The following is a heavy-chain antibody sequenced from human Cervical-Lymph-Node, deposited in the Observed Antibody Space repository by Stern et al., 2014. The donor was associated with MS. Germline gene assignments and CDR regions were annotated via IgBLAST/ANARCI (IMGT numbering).Heavy chain of an antibody. CDR3: ARGVTAVTNYVPNWCFDL. J-gene: IGHJ2*01. D-gene: IGHD4-11*01. Sequence: VQLLESGPGLVKPSETLSLTCSVSGGSITNRDYWGWIRQSPGKGLEWIGSVYYSGITYYRPSLTSRAPISIDTSKKHFSLTVTFVTATDTAVYFCARGVTAVTNYVPNWCFDLWGRGTLVTISS. CDR2: VYYSGIT. V-gene: IGHV4-39*02. CDR1: GGSITNRDY.